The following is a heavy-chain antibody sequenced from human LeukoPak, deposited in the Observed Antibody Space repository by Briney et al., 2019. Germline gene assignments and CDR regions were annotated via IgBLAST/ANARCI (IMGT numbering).Heavy chain of an antibody. J-gene: IGHJ4*02. Sequence: PRVSVKVSCKASGYTFTSYGISWVRQAPGQGLEWMGWISAYNGNTNYAQKLQGRVTMTTDTSTSTAYMELRSLRSDDTAVYYCARGRFLEWLLPYFDYWGQGTLVTVSS. V-gene: IGHV1-18*01. D-gene: IGHD3-3*01. CDR1: GYTFTSYG. CDR3: ARGRFLEWLLPYFDY. CDR2: ISAYNGNT.